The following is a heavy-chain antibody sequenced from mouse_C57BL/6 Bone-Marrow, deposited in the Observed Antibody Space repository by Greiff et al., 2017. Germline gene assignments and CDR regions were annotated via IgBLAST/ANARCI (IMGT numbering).Heavy chain of an antibody. CDR1: GYTFTSYW. CDR3: AATMVTTYY. Sequence: VQLVESGAELAEPGASVKLSCNASGYTFTSYWMHWVKQRPGQGLEWIGYINPSSGYTKYNQKFQDKATLTADKSSSTAYMQLSSLTYEDAAVYYCAATMVTTYYWGQGTTLTVSS. J-gene: IGHJ2*01. D-gene: IGHD2-2*01. V-gene: IGHV1-7*01. CDR2: INPSSGYT.